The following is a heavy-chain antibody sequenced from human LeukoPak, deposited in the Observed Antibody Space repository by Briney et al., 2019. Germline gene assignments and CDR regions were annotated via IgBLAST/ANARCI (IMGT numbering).Heavy chain of an antibody. J-gene: IGHJ6*03. D-gene: IGHD3-22*01. Sequence: GASVKVSCKASGGTFSSYAISWVRQAPGQGLEWVGGIIPIFGTANYAQKFQGRVTITADKSTSTAYMELSSLRSEDTAVYYCARDYYYDSSGYSPRVYYMDVWGKGTTVTVSS. CDR2: IIPIFGTA. CDR3: ARDYYYDSSGYSPRVYYMDV. CDR1: GGTFSSYA. V-gene: IGHV1-69*06.